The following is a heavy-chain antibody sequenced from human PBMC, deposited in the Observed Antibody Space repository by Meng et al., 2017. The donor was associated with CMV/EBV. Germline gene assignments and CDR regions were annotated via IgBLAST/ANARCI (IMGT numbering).Heavy chain of an antibody. D-gene: IGHD2-15*01. V-gene: IGHV1-18*01. Sequence: VRLGRSGADVNRPRASGQVSCQASGYTFPSDGISWVRHAPGQGLEWMGWISASNGNPNYAQKLQGRVTMTTDTSTSTAYMELRSLRSDDTAVYYCARDPAWSVITPRRGFDYWGQGTLVTVSS. J-gene: IGHJ4*02. CDR2: ISASNGNP. CDR1: GYTFPSDG. CDR3: ARDPAWSVITPRRGFDY.